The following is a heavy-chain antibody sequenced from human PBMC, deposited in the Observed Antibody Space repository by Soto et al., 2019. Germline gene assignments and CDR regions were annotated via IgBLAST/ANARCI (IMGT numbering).Heavy chain of an antibody. V-gene: IGHV3-21*01. D-gene: IGHD6-13*01. CDR2: ISSKSSYI. Sequence: EVQLVESGGGLVKPGGSLRLSCAASRFTFSDFSMNWVRQAPGKGLEWVSSISSKSSYIYYADSVKGRFTISRDNADNSLYLQMNSLRAEDTAVYYCARSLYSGSYRTTYYIDYWGQGTLVTVSS. CDR1: RFTFSDFS. J-gene: IGHJ4*02. CDR3: ARSLYSGSYRTTYYIDY.